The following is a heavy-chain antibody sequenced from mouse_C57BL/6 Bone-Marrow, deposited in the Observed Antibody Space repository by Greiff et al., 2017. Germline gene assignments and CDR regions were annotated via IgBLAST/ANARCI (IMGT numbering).Heavy chain of an antibody. V-gene: IGHV1-64*01. CDR3: ERENYGNPVYFDY. Sequence: QVQLQQPGAELVKPGASVKLSCKASGYTFTSYWMHWVKQRPGQGLEWIGMIHPNSGSTNYNEKFKSKATLTVDKSSSTAYMQLSSLTSEDSAVYYCERENYGNPVYFDYWGQGTTLTVSS. CDR1: GYTFTSYW. D-gene: IGHD2-1*01. CDR2: IHPNSGST. J-gene: IGHJ2*01.